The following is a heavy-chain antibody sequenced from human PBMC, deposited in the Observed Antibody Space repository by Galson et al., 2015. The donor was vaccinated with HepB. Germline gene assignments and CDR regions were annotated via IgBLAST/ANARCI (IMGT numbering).Heavy chain of an antibody. CDR1: GFTFSSYG. Sequence: SLRLSCAASGFTFSSYGMHWVRQAPGKGLEWVAVISYDGSNKYYADSVKGRFTISRDNSKNTLYLQMNSLRAEDTAVYYCAKDLSVVVKGAAAFDIWGQGAMVTVSS. D-gene: IGHD2-15*01. CDR3: AKDLSVVVKGAAAFDI. CDR2: ISYDGSNK. V-gene: IGHV3-30*18. J-gene: IGHJ3*02.